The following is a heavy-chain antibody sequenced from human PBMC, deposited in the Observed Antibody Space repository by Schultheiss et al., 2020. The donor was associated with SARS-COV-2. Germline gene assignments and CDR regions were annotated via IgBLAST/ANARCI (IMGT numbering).Heavy chain of an antibody. Sequence: SETLSLTCAVYGGSFSGYYWSWIRQPPGKGLEWIGYIYYSGSTYYNPSLKSLVTISVDKSKNQFSLKLSSVTAADTAVYYCARVLAAALKYYHYGMDVWGQGTTVTVSS. CDR1: GGSFSGYY. V-gene: IGHV4-34*01. J-gene: IGHJ6*02. CDR3: ARVLAAALKYYHYGMDV. CDR2: IYYSGST. D-gene: IGHD6-13*01.